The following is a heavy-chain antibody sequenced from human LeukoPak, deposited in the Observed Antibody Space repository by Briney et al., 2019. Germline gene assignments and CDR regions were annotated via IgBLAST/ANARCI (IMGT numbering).Heavy chain of an antibody. CDR1: GGSISSGGYS. Sequence: SQTLSLTCAVSGGSISSGGYSWSWIRQPPGKGLEWIGCMYHSGTTHYNPSLKSRVTISVDRSKNQFSLKLSSVTAADTAVYYCVRGCYYDSSGYWVRAFDIWGQGTMVTVSS. CDR2: MYHSGTT. D-gene: IGHD3-22*01. J-gene: IGHJ3*02. V-gene: IGHV4-30-2*01. CDR3: VRGCYYDSSGYWVRAFDI.